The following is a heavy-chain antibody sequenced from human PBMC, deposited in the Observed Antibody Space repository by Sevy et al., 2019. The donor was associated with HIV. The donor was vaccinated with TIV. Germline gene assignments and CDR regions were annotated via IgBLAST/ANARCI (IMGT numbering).Heavy chain of an antibody. J-gene: IGHJ6*02. Sequence: GGSLRLSCAASGFTFSSYSMNWVRQAPGKGLEWVSSISTINNYIYYADSMKGRFTISSDNAKNSLFLQMNSLRAEDTAVYYCVRIGGLTDNGMDVWGQGTTVTVSS. CDR1: GFTFSSYS. CDR2: ISTINNYI. D-gene: IGHD6-25*01. V-gene: IGHV3-21*01. CDR3: VRIGGLTDNGMDV.